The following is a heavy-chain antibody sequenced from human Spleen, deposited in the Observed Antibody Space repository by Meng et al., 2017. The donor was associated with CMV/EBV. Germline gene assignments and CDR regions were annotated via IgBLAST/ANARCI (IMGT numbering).Heavy chain of an antibody. CDR2: ISAYNGNT. D-gene: IGHD5-12*01. CDR1: GGTFSSYA. J-gene: IGHJ6*02. Sequence: ASVKVSCKASGGTFSSYAISWVRQAPGQGLEWMGWISAYNGNTNYAQKLQGRVTMTTDTSTSTAYMELSSLRSEDTAVYYCARARHGYGGYHWDPSNSNYYAMDVWGQGTTVTVSS. V-gene: IGHV1-18*01. CDR3: ARARHGYGGYHWDPSNSNYYAMDV.